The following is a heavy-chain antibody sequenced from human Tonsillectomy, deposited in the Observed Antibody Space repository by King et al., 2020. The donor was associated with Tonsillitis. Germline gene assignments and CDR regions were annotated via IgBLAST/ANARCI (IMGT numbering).Heavy chain of an antibody. J-gene: IGHJ4*02. CDR3: ARSPFDFYDSSGYTYYFDY. CDR1: GYSFTSYW. V-gene: IGHV5-51*01. CDR2: IYPGDSDT. Sequence: QLVQSGAEVKKPGESLKISCKGSGYSFTSYWIAWVRQMPGKGLEWMGIIYPGDSDTRYSPSFQGQVTISADKSISTAYLQWSSLKASDTAMYYCARSPFDFYDSSGYTYYFDYWGEGTLVTVSS. D-gene: IGHD3-22*01.